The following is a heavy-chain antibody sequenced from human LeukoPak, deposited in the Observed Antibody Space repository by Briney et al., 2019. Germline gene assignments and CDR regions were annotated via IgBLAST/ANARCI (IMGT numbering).Heavy chain of an antibody. V-gene: IGHV1-18*01. CDR2: ISAYNWNT. CDR1: GYTFTRYG. Sequence: ASVKVSCKASGYTFTRYGINWVRQAPGQGLEWMGWISAYNWNTNHAQKLQGRVTMTTDTSTSTAYMELSSLRSDDTAVYYCARSRYYYDSSGYLSPVLYSFDYWGQGTLVTVSS. D-gene: IGHD3-22*01. J-gene: IGHJ4*02. CDR3: ARSRYYYDSSGYLSPVLYSFDY.